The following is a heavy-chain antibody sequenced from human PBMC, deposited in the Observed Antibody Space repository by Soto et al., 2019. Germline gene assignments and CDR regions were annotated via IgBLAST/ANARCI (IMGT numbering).Heavy chain of an antibody. V-gene: IGHV4-31*03. CDR1: GGSISSGRYY. J-gene: IGHJ3*02. Sequence: SETLSLTCTVSGGSISSGRYYWTWIRQHPGKGLEWIGYIYFSGSTYYNPSLKSRATISVDTSKNQFSLKLSSVTAADTAVYYCTGVLRQWLVRSFDIWGQGTMVTVSS. CDR2: IYFSGST. CDR3: TGVLRQWLVRSFDI. D-gene: IGHD6-19*01.